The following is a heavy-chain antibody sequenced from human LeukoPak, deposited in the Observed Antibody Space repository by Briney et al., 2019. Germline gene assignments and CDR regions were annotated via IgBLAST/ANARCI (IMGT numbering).Heavy chain of an antibody. CDR1: GFTFDDYA. J-gene: IGHJ4*02. D-gene: IGHD6-19*01. V-gene: IGHV3-9*03. Sequence: GGSLRLSCAASGFTFDDYAMHWVRQAPGKGLEWVSGISWNSGSIGYADSVKGRFTISRDNAKNSLYLQMNSPRAEDMALYYCAKDKVGYSSGRFDYWGQGTLVTVSS. CDR2: ISWNSGSI. CDR3: AKDKVGYSSGRFDY.